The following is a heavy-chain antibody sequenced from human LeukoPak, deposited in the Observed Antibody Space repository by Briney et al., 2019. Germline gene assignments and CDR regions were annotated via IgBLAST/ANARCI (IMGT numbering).Heavy chain of an antibody. CDR2: IYTSGST. J-gene: IGHJ6*03. CDR3: ARERVIAARPHFIYYYYMDV. Sequence: PSQTLSLTCTVSGGSISSGSYYWSWIRQPAGKGLEWIGRIYTSGSTNYNPSLKSRVTISVDTSKNQFSLKLSSVTAADTAVYYCARERVIAARPHFIYYYYMDVWGKGTTVPVSS. CDR1: GGSISSGSYY. D-gene: IGHD6-6*01. V-gene: IGHV4-61*02.